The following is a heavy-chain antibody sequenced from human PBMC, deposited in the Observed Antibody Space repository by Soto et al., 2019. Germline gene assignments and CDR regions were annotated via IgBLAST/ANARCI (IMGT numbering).Heavy chain of an antibody. CDR2: LSPSGST. CDR1: GGSISTYY. V-gene: IGHV4-59*01. D-gene: IGHD4-17*01. J-gene: IGHJ6*02. CDR3: VRGGKYGDHINDYYGMDV. Sequence: QVQLQESGPGLVKPSETLSLTCTVSGGSISTYYWSWVRQPPGKRLEWIGFLSPSGSTKYNPSLKTRGTISVDTSNNQFALKVTSVTAADTAGYYCVRGGKYGDHINDYYGMDVWGRGTTVTVSS.